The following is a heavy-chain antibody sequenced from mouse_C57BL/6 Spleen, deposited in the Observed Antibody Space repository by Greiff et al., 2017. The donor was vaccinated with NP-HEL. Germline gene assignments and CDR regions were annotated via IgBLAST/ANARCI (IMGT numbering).Heavy chain of an antibody. CDR2: IYPSDSET. CDR3: AREGGYYDAMDY. CDR1: GYTFTSYW. D-gene: IGHD2-2*01. Sequence: QVQLQQPGVELVRPGSSVKLSCKASGYTFTSYWMDWVKQRPGQGLEWIGNIYPSDSETHYNQKFKDKATLTVDKSSSTAYMQLSSLTSEDSAVYYCAREGGYYDAMDYWGQGTSVTVSS. V-gene: IGHV1-61*01. J-gene: IGHJ4*01.